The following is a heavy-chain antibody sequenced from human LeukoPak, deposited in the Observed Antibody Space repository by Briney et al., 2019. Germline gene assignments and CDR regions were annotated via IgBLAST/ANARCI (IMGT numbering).Heavy chain of an antibody. D-gene: IGHD6-13*01. CDR2: IRYDGSNK. J-gene: IGHJ1*01. V-gene: IGHV3-30*02. CDR3: AKALVYSSRKRGYFQH. Sequence: GGSLRLSCAASGFTFSSYGMHWVRQAPGKGLEWVAFIRYDGSNKFYADSVKGRFTISRDNSKNTLYLQMNSLRAEDTAVYCCAKALVYSSRKRGYFQHWGQGTLVTVSS. CDR1: GFTFSSYG.